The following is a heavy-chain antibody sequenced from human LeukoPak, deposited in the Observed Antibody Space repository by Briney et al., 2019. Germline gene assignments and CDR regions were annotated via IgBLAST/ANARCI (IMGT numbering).Heavy chain of an antibody. CDR1: DSNIGTYA. Sequence: PGGSLRLSCGAPDSNIGTYAVTWVRQVPGKGLEWVSGMSGGGLSTYYARSVKGRFTISRDTSKNTFYLEMNSLGADDTALYYCAKDRISGQGGVARILDYWGQGILVTVSS. V-gene: IGHV3-23*01. CDR3: AKDRISGQGGVARILDY. CDR2: MSGGGLST. D-gene: IGHD3-16*01. J-gene: IGHJ4*02.